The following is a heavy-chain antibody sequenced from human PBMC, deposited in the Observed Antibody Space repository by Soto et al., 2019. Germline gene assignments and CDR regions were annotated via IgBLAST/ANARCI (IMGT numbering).Heavy chain of an antibody. CDR1: GYTFTSYG. V-gene: IGHV1-18*01. CDR2: ISAYNGNT. D-gene: IGHD3-22*01. J-gene: IGHJ4*02. CDR3: ARTPYYYDSSANYFDY. Sequence: ASVKVSCKASGYTFTSYGISWVRQAPGQGLEWMGWISAYNGNTNYAQKLQGRVTMTTDTSTSTAYMELRSLRSDDTAVYYCARTPYYYDSSANYFDYWGPGTLVTVSS.